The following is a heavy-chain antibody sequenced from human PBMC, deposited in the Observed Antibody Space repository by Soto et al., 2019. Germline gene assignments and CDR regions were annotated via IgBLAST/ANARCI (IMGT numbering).Heavy chain of an antibody. J-gene: IGHJ4*02. CDR2: IKSKTDGGTT. D-gene: IGHD6-13*01. Sequence: EVQLVESGGGLVTPGGSLSLSCAASGFTFSNAWMNWVRQAPGKWLERVGRIKSKTDGGTTDYAAPVKGRFTISRDDSKNTLYLQMNSLKTEDTAVYYCTSLSLYSTSWYWGFDYWGQGTLGTVSS. V-gene: IGHV3-15*07. CDR1: GFTFSNAW. CDR3: TSLSLYSTSWYWGFDY.